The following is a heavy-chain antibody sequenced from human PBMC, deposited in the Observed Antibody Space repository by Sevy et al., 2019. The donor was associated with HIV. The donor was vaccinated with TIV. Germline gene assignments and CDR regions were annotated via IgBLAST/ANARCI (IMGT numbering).Heavy chain of an antibody. CDR2: IWFDGSNT. Sequence: GSLRLSCAASGFTFSTYGMHWVRQAPGKGLEWVAVIWFDGSNTYYADPVKGRFTISRDIAKNTLHLQMNSLRAEDTAVYYCARDLEFYDYGDYGPAFMPDYWGQGTLVTVSS. CDR3: ARDLEFYDYGDYGPAFMPDY. V-gene: IGHV3-33*01. CDR1: GFTFSTYG. J-gene: IGHJ4*02. D-gene: IGHD4-17*01.